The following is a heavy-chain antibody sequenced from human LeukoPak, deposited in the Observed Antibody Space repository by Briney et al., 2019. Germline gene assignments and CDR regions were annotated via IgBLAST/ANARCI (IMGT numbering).Heavy chain of an antibody. CDR3: AKVAKYYYGSETYYFFEH. Sequence: GGSLRLSCAASVFTFSNYAMNWVRQAPGKGLEWVAHINQDGIEKYYVDSVKGRFTISRDNAKNSLYLQMNSLRVEDTAVYYCAKVAKYYYGSETYYFFEHWGQGTPVTASS. CDR2: INQDGIEK. CDR1: VFTFSNYA. V-gene: IGHV3-7*01. J-gene: IGHJ4*02. D-gene: IGHD3-10*01.